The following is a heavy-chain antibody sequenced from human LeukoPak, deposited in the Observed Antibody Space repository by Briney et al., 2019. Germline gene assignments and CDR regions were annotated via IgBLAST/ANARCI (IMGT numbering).Heavy chain of an antibody. CDR2: IYYSGST. CDR1: GGSISSYY. J-gene: IGHJ3*02. D-gene: IGHD3-22*01. CDR3: ARGSMIVVDMLDAFDI. V-gene: IGHV4-59*08. Sequence: SETLSLTCTVSGGSISSYYWSWIRQPPGKGLEWIGYIYYSGSTNYNPSLKSRVTISVDTSKNQFSLKLSSVTAADTAVYYRARGSMIVVDMLDAFDIWGQGTMVTVSS.